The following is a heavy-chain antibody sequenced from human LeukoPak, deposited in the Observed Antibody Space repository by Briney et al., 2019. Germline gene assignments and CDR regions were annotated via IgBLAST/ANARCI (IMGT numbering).Heavy chain of an antibody. Sequence: GSSVKVSCKASGGTFSSYAISWVRQAPGQGLEWMGWISAYNGNTNYAQKLQGRVTMTTDTSTSTAYMELRSLRSDDTAVYYCARVPRRGGSYPFDYWGQGTLVTVSS. J-gene: IGHJ4*02. V-gene: IGHV1-18*01. CDR1: GGTFSSYA. CDR2: ISAYNGNT. D-gene: IGHD1-26*01. CDR3: ARVPRRGGSYPFDY.